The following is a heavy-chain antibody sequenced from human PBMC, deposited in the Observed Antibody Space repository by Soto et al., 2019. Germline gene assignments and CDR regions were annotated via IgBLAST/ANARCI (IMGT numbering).Heavy chain of an antibody. CDR2: INPSGGST. CDR1: GYMFTSYY. V-gene: IGHV1-46*01. CDR3: TRVLFRYFDFAY. J-gene: IGHJ4*02. D-gene: IGHD1-1*01. Sequence: SVKVSCKASGYMFTSYYLHWVRQAPGQGLEWVGRINPSGGSTSYAQKFQGRVAVTRDTSTSTVYMELSSLTSEDTAVYYCTRVLFRYFDFAYWGQGSLVTVSS.